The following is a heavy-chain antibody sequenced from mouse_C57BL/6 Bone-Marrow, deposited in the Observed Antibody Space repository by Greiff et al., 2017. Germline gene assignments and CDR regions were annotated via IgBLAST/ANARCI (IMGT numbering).Heavy chain of an antibody. D-gene: IGHD2-4*01. V-gene: IGHV1-19*01. J-gene: IGHJ3*01. CDR3: LYYDYDGAWFAY. CDR2: INPYNGGT. CDR1: GYTFTDYY. Sequence: VQLQQSGPVLVKPGASVKMSCKASGYTFTDYYMNWVKQSHGKSLEWIGVINPYNGGTSYNQKFKGKATLTVDKSSSTAYMELNSLTSEDSAVYYCLYYDYDGAWFAYWGQGTLVTVSA.